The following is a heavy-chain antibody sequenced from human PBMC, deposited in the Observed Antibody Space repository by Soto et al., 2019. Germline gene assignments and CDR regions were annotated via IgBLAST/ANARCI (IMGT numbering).Heavy chain of an antibody. D-gene: IGHD3-3*01. J-gene: IGHJ3*02. Sequence: ASGKVSCKASGYTFTSYYMHWVRQAPGQGLEWMGIINPSGGSTSYAQKFQGRVTMTRDTSTSTVYMELSSLRSEDTAVYYCARERTREYDFWSGYYTADAFDIWGQGTMVTVSS. CDR2: INPSGGST. V-gene: IGHV1-46*03. CDR3: ARERTREYDFWSGYYTADAFDI. CDR1: GYTFTSYY.